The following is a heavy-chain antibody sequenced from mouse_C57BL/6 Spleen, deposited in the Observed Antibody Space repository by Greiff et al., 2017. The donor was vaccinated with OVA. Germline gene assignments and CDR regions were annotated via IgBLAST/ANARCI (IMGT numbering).Heavy chain of an antibody. J-gene: IGHJ2*01. CDR3: ARSITTVVAPDY. Sequence: QLQQPGAELVRPGSSVKLSCKASGYTFTSYWMDWVKQRPGQGLEWIGNIYPSDSETHYNQKFKDKATLTVDKSSSTAYMQLSSLTSEDSAVYYCARSITTVVAPDYWGQGTTLTVSS. D-gene: IGHD1-1*01. CDR1: GYTFTSYW. V-gene: IGHV1-61*01. CDR2: IYPSDSET.